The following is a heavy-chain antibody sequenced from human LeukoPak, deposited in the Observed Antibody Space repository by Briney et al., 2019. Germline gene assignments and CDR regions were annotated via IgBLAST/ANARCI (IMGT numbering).Heavy chain of an antibody. CDR1: GFTFSNAW. CDR3: TQEAAAGSFDY. CDR2: IKSKTDGGTT. V-gene: IGHV3-15*01. Sequence: SGGSLRLSCAASGFTFSNAWMSWVRQAPGKGLEWVGRIKSKTDGGTTDYAAPVKGRFTISRDDSKNTLYLQMNSLKTEDTAVYYCTQEAAAGSFDYWGQGTLVTVSS. D-gene: IGHD6-13*01. J-gene: IGHJ4*02.